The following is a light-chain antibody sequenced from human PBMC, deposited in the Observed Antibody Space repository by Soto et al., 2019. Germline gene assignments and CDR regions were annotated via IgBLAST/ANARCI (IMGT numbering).Light chain of an antibody. V-gene: IGKV1-13*02. Sequence: IHMTQSPSSLSPSVGDRVTLTCRASQSISRHLNWYQQKAGRAPRLLIYGASSLESGVPSRFSGSGSGTEFTLTIGGLQPDDFATYYCQHYNAFPWPFGQGTKVEIK. CDR2: GAS. J-gene: IGKJ1*01. CDR1: QSISRH. CDR3: QHYNAFPWP.